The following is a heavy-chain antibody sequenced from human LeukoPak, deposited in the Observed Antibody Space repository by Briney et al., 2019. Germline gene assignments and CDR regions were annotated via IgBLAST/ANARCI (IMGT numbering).Heavy chain of an antibody. D-gene: IGHD1-14*01. Sequence: GRSLRLSCAASGFTFSTYAIHWVRQAPGKGLEWVAVISYDGAQRYYADPVKGRFTISRDNSKNTLYLQMNSLRTEDTAVCYCARIDRARSGSDYWDQGTLVTVSS. CDR3: ARIDRARSGSDY. CDR1: GFTFSTYA. CDR2: ISYDGAQR. V-gene: IGHV3-30-3*01. J-gene: IGHJ4*02.